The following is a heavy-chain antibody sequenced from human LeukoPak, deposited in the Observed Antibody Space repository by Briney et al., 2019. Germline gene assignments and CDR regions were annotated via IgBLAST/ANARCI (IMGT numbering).Heavy chain of an antibody. CDR1: GGTFTGYY. D-gene: IGHD6-13*01. J-gene: IGHJ4*02. CDR2: INPNSGGT. CDR3: ARAGYSSSWYAY. V-gene: IGHV1-2*06. Sequence: GSSVKVSCKASGGTFTGYYMHWVRQAPGQGLEWMGRINPNSGGTNYAQKFQGRVTMTRDTSISTAYMELSRLRSDDTAVYYCARAGYSSSWYAYWGQGTLVTVSS.